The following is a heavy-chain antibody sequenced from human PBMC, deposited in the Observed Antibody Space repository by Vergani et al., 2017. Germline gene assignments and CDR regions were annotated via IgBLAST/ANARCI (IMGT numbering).Heavy chain of an antibody. CDR2: ISGSGGST. V-gene: IGHV3-23*04. Sequence: EVQLVESGGGLVQPGGSLRLSCAASGFTFSSYAMSWVRQAPGKGLEWVSAISGSGGSTYYADSVKGRFTICRDNSKNTLYLQMNSLRTEDTAVYYCAKGMTYDFMSGYLSHNWFDPWGEGTRVTVSS. CDR1: GFTFSSYA. D-gene: IGHD3-3*01. J-gene: IGHJ5*02. CDR3: AKGMTYDFMSGYLSHNWFDP.